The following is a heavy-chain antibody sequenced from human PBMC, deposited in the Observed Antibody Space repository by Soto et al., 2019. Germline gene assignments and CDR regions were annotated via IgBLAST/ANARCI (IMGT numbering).Heavy chain of an antibody. CDR2: IYYSGST. J-gene: IGHJ5*02. CDR1: GGSISSSSYY. Sequence: SETLSLTCTVSGGSISSSSYYWGWIRQPPGKGREWIGSIYYSGSTYYNPSLKSRVTISVDTSKDQFSLKLSSVTAADTAVYYCASLYILSSGSYTNWFDPWGQGTLVTVSS. D-gene: IGHD1-26*01. V-gene: IGHV4-39*01. CDR3: ASLYILSSGSYTNWFDP.